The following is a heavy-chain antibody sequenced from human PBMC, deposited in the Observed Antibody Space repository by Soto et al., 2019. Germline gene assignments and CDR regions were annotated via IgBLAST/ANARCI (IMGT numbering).Heavy chain of an antibody. CDR1: GGSFSGYY. CDR3: ARSIAAAGPRYFQH. CDR2: INHSGST. V-gene: IGHV4-34*01. D-gene: IGHD6-13*01. J-gene: IGHJ1*01. Sequence: SETLSLTCAVYGGSFSGYYWSWIRQPPGKGLEWIGEINHSGSTNYNPSLKSRVTISVDTSKNQFSLKLTSVTAADTAVYYCARSIAAAGPRYFQHSGQGTLVTLCS.